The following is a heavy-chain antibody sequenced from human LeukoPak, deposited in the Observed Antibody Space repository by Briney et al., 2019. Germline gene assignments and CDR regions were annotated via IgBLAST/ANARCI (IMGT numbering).Heavy chain of an antibody. CDR2: ISGSGGST. D-gene: IGHD1-26*01. V-gene: IGHV3-23*01. CDR1: EFTFSSYA. J-gene: IGHJ6*03. CDR3: AKGGSGSGSYYSYWDV. Sequence: GGSLRLSCAASEFTFSSYAMSWVRQAPGKGLEWVSAISGSGGSTYYADSVKGRFTISRDNSKNTLYLQMNSLRAEDTAVYYCAKGGSGSGSYYSYWDVWGKGTTVTVSS.